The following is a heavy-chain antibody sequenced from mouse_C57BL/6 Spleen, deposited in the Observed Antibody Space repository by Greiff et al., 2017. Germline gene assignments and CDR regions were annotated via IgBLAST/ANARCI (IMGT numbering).Heavy chain of an antibody. J-gene: IGHJ4*01. V-gene: IGHV1-80*01. CDR3: ARSPLDYYAMDY. CDR2: IYPGDGDT. Sequence: VQLQQSGAELVKPGASVKISCKASGYAFSSYWMNWVKQRPGKGLEWIGQIYPGDGDTNYNGKFKGKATLTADKSSSTAYMQLSSLTSEDSAVYFCARSPLDYYAMDYWGQGTSVTVSS. CDR1: GYAFSSYW.